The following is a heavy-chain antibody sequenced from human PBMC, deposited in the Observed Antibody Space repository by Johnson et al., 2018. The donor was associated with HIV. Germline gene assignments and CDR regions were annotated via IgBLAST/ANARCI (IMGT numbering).Heavy chain of an antibody. V-gene: IGHV3-13*01. D-gene: IGHD4-23*01. CDR3: AKDVSVVTPSGSFDI. CDR1: GFTFSSYD. Sequence: VQLVESGGGLVQPGGSLRLSCAASGFTFSSYDMHWVRQATGKGLEWVSAIGTAGDTYYPGSVQGRFTISRENAKNSLYLQMNSLRAGDTAVYYCAKDVSVVTPSGSFDIWGQGTRVTVSS. CDR2: IGTAGDT. J-gene: IGHJ3*02.